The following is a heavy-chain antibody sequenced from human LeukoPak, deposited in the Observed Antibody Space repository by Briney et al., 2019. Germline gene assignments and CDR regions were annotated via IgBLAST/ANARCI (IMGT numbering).Heavy chain of an antibody. Sequence: GRSLRLSCAASGFTFSSYWMSWVRQAPGKGLEWVANIKQDGSEKYYVDSVKGRFTISRDNAKNSLYLQMNSLRAEDTAVYYCARILKGGCSSTSCYFDYWGQGTLVTVSS. CDR2: IKQDGSEK. J-gene: IGHJ4*02. D-gene: IGHD2-2*01. CDR1: GFTFSSYW. CDR3: ARILKGGCSSTSCYFDY. V-gene: IGHV3-7*01.